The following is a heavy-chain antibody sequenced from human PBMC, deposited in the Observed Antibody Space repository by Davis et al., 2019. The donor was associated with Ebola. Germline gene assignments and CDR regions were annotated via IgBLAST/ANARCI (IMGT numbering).Heavy chain of an antibody. J-gene: IGHJ4*02. CDR2: ISSNGGST. Sequence: GGSLRLSCAASGFTFSSYAMHWVRQAPGKGLEYVSAISSNGGSTYYANSVKGRFTISRDNSKNTLYLQMGSLRAEDMAVYYCARGLYYYDSSGYLYGYWGQGTLVTVSS. CDR3: ARGLYYYDSSGYLYGY. V-gene: IGHV3-64*01. D-gene: IGHD3-22*01. CDR1: GFTFSSYA.